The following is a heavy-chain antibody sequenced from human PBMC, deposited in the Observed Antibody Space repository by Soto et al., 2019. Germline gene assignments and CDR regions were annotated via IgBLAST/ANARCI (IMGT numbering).Heavy chain of an antibody. D-gene: IGHD3-9*01. Sequence: PVGSLRLSCAASGFTFDDYAMHWVRQAPGKGLEWVSGISWNSGSIGYAVSVKGRFTISRDNAKNSLYLQMNSLRAEDTALYYCAKELRYFVWSSYDNWGQGTLVTVSS. J-gene: IGHJ4*02. CDR1: GFTFDDYA. V-gene: IGHV3-9*01. CDR2: ISWNSGSI. CDR3: AKELRYFVWSSYDN.